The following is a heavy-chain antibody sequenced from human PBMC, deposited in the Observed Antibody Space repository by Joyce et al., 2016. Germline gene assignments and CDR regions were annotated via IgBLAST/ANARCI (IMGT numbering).Heavy chain of an antibody. CDR1: GGSISSSSYY. Sequence: QVQLQESGPGLVKPSETLSLTCTVSGGSISSSSYYWGWIRQPPGKGLECIGGIYYSGSTYYHPSLKRQVNISVDTSNSHFALKLNSETAADTAVYYCARDTYCYGSSGFDYWGQGTLVTVSS. D-gene: IGHD3-22*01. V-gene: IGHV4-39*07. CDR3: ARDTYCYGSSGFDY. CDR2: IYYSGST. J-gene: IGHJ4*02.